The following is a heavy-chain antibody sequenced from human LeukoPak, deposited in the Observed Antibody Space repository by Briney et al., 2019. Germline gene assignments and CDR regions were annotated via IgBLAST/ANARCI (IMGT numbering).Heavy chain of an antibody. CDR2: INPSGGST. CDR3: ARDWITMVREYSYYYYYGMDV. Sequence: ASVKVSCKASGYTFTSYYMHWVRLAPGQGLEWMGIINPSGGSTSYAQKFQGRVTMTRDTSTSTVYMELSSLRSEDTAVYYCARDWITMVREYSYYYYYGMDVWGQGTTVTVSS. D-gene: IGHD3-10*01. V-gene: IGHV1-46*01. CDR1: GYTFTSYY. J-gene: IGHJ6*02.